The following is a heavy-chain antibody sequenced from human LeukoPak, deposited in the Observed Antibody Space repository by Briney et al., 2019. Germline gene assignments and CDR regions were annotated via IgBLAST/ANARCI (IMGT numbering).Heavy chain of an antibody. V-gene: IGHV1-69*13. CDR3: ARGQGEGVVVVAATYYFDY. J-gene: IGHJ4*02. Sequence: SVKVSCKASGYTFSNFGINWVRQAPGQGLEWMGGIIPIFGTANYAQKFQGRVTITADESTSTAYMELSSLRSEDTAVYYCARGQGEGVVVVAATYYFDYWGQGTLVTVSS. CDR2: IIPIFGTA. CDR1: GYTFSNFG. D-gene: IGHD2-15*01.